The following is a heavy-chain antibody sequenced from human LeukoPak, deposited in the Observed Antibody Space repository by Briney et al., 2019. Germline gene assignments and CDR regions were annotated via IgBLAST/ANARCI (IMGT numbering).Heavy chain of an antibody. CDR1: YG. V-gene: IGHV3-30*02. CDR3: AKDIVYCSSTSCP. Sequence: YGXHWVRQAPGKGLEGVAFIRYDGSNKYYADSVKGRFTISRDNSKNTLYLQMNSLRAEDTAVYYCAKDIVYCSSTSCPWGQGTLVTVSS. CDR2: IRYDGSNK. J-gene: IGHJ5*02. D-gene: IGHD2-2*01.